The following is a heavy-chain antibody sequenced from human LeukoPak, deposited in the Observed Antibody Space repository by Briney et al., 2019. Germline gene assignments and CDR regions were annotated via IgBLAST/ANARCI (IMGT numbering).Heavy chain of an antibody. Sequence: ASVKVSCKASGYTFTGYYMHWVRQAPGRGLEWMGWINPNSGGTNYAQKFQGRVTMTRDTSISTAYMELSRLRSDDTAVYYCATSPMTRMTIKVGGQGTLVTVSS. J-gene: IGHJ4*02. CDR1: GYTFTGYY. CDR3: ATSPMTRMTIKV. D-gene: IGHD3-22*01. CDR2: INPNSGGT. V-gene: IGHV1-2*02.